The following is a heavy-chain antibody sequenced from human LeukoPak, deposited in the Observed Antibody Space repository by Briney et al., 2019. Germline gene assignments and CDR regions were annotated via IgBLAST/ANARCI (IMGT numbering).Heavy chain of an antibody. CDR2: IKQDGSEK. D-gene: IGHD3-9*01. J-gene: IGHJ4*02. Sequence: TGGSLRLSCAASGFTFSSYWMSWVRQAPGKGLEWAANIKQDGSEKYYVDSVKGRFTISRDNARKSLYLQMNSLRADDTAVYYCARDIVIRDYYFDYWGQGTLVTVSS. CDR1: GFTFSSYW. CDR3: ARDIVIRDYYFDY. V-gene: IGHV3-7*01.